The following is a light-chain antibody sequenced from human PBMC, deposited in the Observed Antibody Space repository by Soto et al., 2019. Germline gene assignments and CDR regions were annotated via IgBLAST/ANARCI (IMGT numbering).Light chain of an antibody. V-gene: IGKV1-9*01. CDR2: AAS. J-gene: IGKJ2*01. CDR3: QQLNSYPPRYT. Sequence: DIQLTQSPSFLSASVGDRVTITCRASQGISSYLAWYQQKPGKAPKLLIYAASTLQSGVPSRFSGSGSGTEFSLTVSGVESEDFATYYCQQLNSYPPRYTFGEGTKLEIK. CDR1: QGISSY.